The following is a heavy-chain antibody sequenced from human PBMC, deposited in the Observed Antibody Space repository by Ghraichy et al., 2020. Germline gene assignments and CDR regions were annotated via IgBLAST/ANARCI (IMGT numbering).Heavy chain of an antibody. V-gene: IGHV3-7*03. Sequence: GGSLRLSCAASGFTFSSYWMSWVRQAPGKGLEWVANIKQDGSEKYYVDSVKGRFTISRDNAKNSLYLQMNSLRAEDPAVYYCARDSSLAIFGVVITNYYYYYMDVWGKGTTVTVSS. J-gene: IGHJ6*03. CDR2: IKQDGSEK. CDR3: ARDSSLAIFGVVITNYYYYYMDV. CDR1: GFTFSSYW. D-gene: IGHD3-3*01.